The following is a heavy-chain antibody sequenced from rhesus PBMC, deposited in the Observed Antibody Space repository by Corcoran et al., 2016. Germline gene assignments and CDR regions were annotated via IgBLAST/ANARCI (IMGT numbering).Heavy chain of an antibody. V-gene: IGHV3-100*02. CDR2: IGESGGTI. CDR3: TRDLGIAAAGPVY. J-gene: IGHJ4*01. D-gene: IGHD6S26*01. CDR1: GFTFSSYE. Sequence: DVQLVESGGGLVKPGGSLRLSCVASGFTFSSYEMHWVRQAPGKGLEWVSVIGESGGTIYYADSVKGRFTIARDNAKNSLFLQMNSLRAEDTAVYYCTRDLGIAAAGPVYWGQGVLVTVSS.